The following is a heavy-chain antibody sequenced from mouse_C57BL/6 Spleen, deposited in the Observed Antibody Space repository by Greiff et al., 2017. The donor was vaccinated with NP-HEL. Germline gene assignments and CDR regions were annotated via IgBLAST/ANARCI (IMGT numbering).Heavy chain of an antibody. CDR2: INPSNGGT. J-gene: IGHJ2*01. Sequence: QVQLQQSGTELVKPGASVKLSCKASGYTFTSYWMHWVKQRPGQGLEWIGNINPSNGGTNYNEKFKSKATLTVDKSSSTAYMQLSSRTSEDSAVYYCARREGDGYPFDYWGQGTTLTVSS. CDR3: ARREGDGYPFDY. V-gene: IGHV1-53*01. D-gene: IGHD2-3*01. CDR1: GYTFTSYW.